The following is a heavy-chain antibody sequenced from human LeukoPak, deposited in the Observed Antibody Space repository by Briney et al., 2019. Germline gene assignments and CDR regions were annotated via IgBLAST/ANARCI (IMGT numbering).Heavy chain of an antibody. CDR1: GGSISSGSYY. CDR3: ARDSGYYYLNVYYFDY. J-gene: IGHJ4*02. V-gene: IGHV4-61*02. D-gene: IGHD3-22*01. CDR2: IYTSGST. Sequence: SETLSLTCTVSGGSISSGSYYWSWIRQPAGKGLEWIGRIYTSGSTNYNPSLKSRVTISLDTSKNQFSLRLSSVTAADAAVYYCARDSGYYYLNVYYFDYWGQGTLVTVSA.